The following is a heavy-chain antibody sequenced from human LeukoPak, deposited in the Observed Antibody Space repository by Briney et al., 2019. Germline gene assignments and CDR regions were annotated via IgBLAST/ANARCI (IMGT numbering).Heavy chain of an antibody. J-gene: IGHJ3*02. CDR2: IYSGGST. CDR1: GLTVSSNY. CDR3: ARGSVLDAFDI. Sequence: GGSLRLSCAASGLTVSSNYMSWVRQAPGKGLEWVSVIYSGGSTYYADSVKGRFTFSRHNSKNTLYLQMNSLRPEDTAVYYCARGSVLDAFDIWGQGTMVTVSS. V-gene: IGHV3-53*04.